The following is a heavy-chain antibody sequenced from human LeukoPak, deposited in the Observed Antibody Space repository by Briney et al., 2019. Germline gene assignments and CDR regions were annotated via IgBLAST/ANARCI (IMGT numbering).Heavy chain of an antibody. V-gene: IGHV3-33*08. CDR2: LRSDGSNK. D-gene: IGHD3-22*01. Sequence: GGSLRLSCAASGFTFSSYSMHWVRQAPGKGLEWVAVLRSDGSNKYYADSVKGRFTISRDNSKNTLYLQMNSLRVEDTAVYYCARDSPLYYDSSGYSYYFDYWGQGTLVTVSS. CDR3: ARDSPLYYDSSGYSYYFDY. J-gene: IGHJ4*02. CDR1: GFTFSSYS.